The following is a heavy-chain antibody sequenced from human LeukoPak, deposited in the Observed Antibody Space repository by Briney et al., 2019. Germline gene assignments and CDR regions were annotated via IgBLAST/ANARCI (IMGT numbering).Heavy chain of an antibody. V-gene: IGHV3-21*01. CDR3: ARSRRSGSYYKGLAYYFDY. D-gene: IGHD3-10*01. Sequence: GGSLRLSXAASGFTFSSYSMNWVRQAPGKGLEWVSSISSSSSYIYYADSMKGRFTISRDNAKNSLYLQMNSLRAEDTAVYYCARSRRSGSYYKGLAYYFDYWGQGTLVTVSS. CDR1: GFTFSSYS. J-gene: IGHJ4*02. CDR2: ISSSSSYI.